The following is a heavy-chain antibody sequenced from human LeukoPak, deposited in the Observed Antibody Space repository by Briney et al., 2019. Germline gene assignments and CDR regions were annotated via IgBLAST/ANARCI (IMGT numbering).Heavy chain of an antibody. CDR1: GFTLSIYG. Sequence: GGSLRLSCAASGFTLSIYGMHWVRQPPGKGLEWVSGIDIPGNTYYPDSVKGRFTMSRESAKNSLYLQMNSLRAGDTAAYYCARAVAGTHWFDPWGQGTLVTVSS. D-gene: IGHD6-19*01. V-gene: IGHV3-13*01. J-gene: IGHJ5*02. CDR3: ARAVAGTHWFDP. CDR2: IDIPGNT.